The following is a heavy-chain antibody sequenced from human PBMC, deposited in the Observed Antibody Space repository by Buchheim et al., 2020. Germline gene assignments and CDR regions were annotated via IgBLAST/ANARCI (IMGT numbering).Heavy chain of an antibody. Sequence: QVQLVQSGAEVKKPGASVKVSCKASGYTFTSYYMHWVRQAPGQGLEWMGIINPSGGSTSYAQKFQGRVTMPRDTSTSTVYMELSSLRSEDTAVYYGAGVQGGVSIAVAGPLSYWGQGTL. CDR1: GYTFTSYY. D-gene: IGHD6-19*01. CDR3: AGVQGGVSIAVAGPLSY. V-gene: IGHV1-46*01. CDR2: INPSGGST. J-gene: IGHJ4*02.